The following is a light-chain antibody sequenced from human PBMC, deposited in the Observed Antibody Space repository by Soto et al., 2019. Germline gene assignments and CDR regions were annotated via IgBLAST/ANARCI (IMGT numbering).Light chain of an antibody. CDR3: GTWDSSLNAFV. Sequence: QSVLTQPPSVSAAPRQKVTISCSGISSNIGNNYVSWYQQFPGTAPKLLIHDNSERPSGIPDRISGSKSGTSATLGITGLQTGDEADYYCGTWDSSLNAFVFGTGTKLTVL. J-gene: IGLJ1*01. CDR2: DNS. CDR1: SSNIGNNY. V-gene: IGLV1-51*01.